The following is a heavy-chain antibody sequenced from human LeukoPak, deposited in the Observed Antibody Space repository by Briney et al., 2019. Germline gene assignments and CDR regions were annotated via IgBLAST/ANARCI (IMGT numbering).Heavy chain of an antibody. CDR2: MSGSGGST. Sequence: GGSLRLSCAASGFTFSNYAMSWVRQSPGKGLEWVSSMSGSGGSTYYADSVKGRFTISRDNSKNTLYLQMNNLRAEDTALYYCAKNQGQWLVPVDYWGQGTLVTVSS. CDR1: GFTFSNYA. D-gene: IGHD6-19*01. V-gene: IGHV3-23*01. J-gene: IGHJ4*02. CDR3: AKNQGQWLVPVDY.